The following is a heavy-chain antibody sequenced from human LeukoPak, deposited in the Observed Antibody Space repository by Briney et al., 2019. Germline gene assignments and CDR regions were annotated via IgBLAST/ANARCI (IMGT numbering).Heavy chain of an antibody. Sequence: SQTLSLTCTVSGGSISSGSYYWSWIRQPAGKGLEWIGRIYTSGSTNYNPSLKSRVTMSVDTSKNQFSLKLSSVTAADTAVYYCARVLELEDAFDIWGQGTMVTVSS. J-gene: IGHJ3*02. CDR2: IYTSGST. V-gene: IGHV4-61*02. CDR3: ARVLELEDAFDI. CDR1: GGSISSGSYY. D-gene: IGHD1-7*01.